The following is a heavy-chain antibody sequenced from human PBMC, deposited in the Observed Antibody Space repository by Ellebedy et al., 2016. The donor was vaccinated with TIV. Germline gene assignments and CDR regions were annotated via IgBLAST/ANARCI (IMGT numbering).Heavy chain of an antibody. Sequence: ASVKVSXXVSGYTLTELSMHWVRQAPGQGLEWMGIINPSGGSTSYAQKFQGRVTMTRDTSTSTVYMELSSLRSEDTAVYYCARDYDFWSGYYRGPNWFDPWGQGTLVTVSS. D-gene: IGHD3-3*01. CDR2: INPSGGST. CDR1: GYTLTELS. J-gene: IGHJ5*02. V-gene: IGHV1-46*01. CDR3: ARDYDFWSGYYRGPNWFDP.